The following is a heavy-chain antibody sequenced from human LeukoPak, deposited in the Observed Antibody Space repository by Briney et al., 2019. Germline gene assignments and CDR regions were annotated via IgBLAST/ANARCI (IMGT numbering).Heavy chain of an antibody. J-gene: IGHJ6*03. CDR2: INPDSGGT. D-gene: IGHD3-10*01. Sequence: ASVKVSCKTSGYTFTAYYLHWVRQAPGQGPEWMGWINPDSGGTNYAQRFQGRVTMTRDTSISTAFMELSSLRSDDTAVYYCARNYYTSGSPLYYYYYMDVWGKGTMFTVSS. CDR1: GYTFTAYY. CDR3: ARNYYTSGSPLYYYYYMDV. V-gene: IGHV1-2*02.